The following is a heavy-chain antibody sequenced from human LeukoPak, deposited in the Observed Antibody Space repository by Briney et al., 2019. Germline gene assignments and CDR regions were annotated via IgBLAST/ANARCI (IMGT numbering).Heavy chain of an antibody. V-gene: IGHV4-31*03. J-gene: IGHJ4*02. D-gene: IGHD6-19*01. CDR3: ANARYSSGGIGRYFDY. Sequence: SQTLSLTCTDSGGSISSGGYYWSWIRQHPGKGLEWIGYIYYSGSTYYNPSLKSRVTISVDTSKNQFSLKLSSVTAADTAVYYCANARYSSGGIGRYFDYWGQGTLVTVSS. CDR1: GGSISSGGYY. CDR2: IYYSGST.